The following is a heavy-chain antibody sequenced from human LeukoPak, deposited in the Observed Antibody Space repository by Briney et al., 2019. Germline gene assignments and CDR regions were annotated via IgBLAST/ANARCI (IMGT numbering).Heavy chain of an antibody. V-gene: IGHV3-23*01. J-gene: IGHJ4*02. CDR1: GFTFSSYA. D-gene: IGHD3-22*01. CDR2: ISGNAEDT. CDR3: AKFRLYDGRGRNHFDS. Sequence: GGSLRLSCAASGFTFSSYAMGWVRQAPGKGLEWVSAISGNAEDTYYADSVKGRFTVSSDSSKNALYLQMNSLRAEDTAVYYCAKFRLYDGRGRNHFDSWGQGTLVTVSS.